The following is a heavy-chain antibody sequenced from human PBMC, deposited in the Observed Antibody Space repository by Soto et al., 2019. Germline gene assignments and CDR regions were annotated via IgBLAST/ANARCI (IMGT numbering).Heavy chain of an antibody. J-gene: IGHJ4*02. CDR3: ASDGAVASSSPKYYFDY. D-gene: IGHD6-19*01. CDR2: IWYDGSKT. Sequence: QVQLVESGGGVVQPGRSLRLSCAASGFTFNSYGMHWIRQAPGKGLEWVAVIWYDGSKTYYAESVKGRLTISRDDSKNTIYLQMNSLRAEDTAVYYCASDGAVASSSPKYYFDYWGQGILVTVSS. CDR1: GFTFNSYG. V-gene: IGHV3-33*01.